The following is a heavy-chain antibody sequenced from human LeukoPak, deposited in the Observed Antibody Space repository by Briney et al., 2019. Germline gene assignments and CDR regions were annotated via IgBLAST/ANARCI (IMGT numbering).Heavy chain of an antibody. Sequence: ASVKVSCKVSGYTLTELSMHWVRQAPGEGLEWMGGFDPEDGETIYAQKFQGRVTMTEDTSTDTAYMELSSLRSEDTAVYYCATGGLWLTGTTRGHYYYMDVWGKGTTVTVSS. D-gene: IGHD1-20*01. CDR3: ATGGLWLTGTTRGHYYYMDV. CDR2: FDPEDGET. V-gene: IGHV1-24*01. CDR1: GYTLTELS. J-gene: IGHJ6*03.